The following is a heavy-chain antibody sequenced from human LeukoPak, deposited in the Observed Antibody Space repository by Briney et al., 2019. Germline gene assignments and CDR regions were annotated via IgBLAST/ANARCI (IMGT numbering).Heavy chain of an antibody. D-gene: IGHD2-15*01. CDR3: ATSHCSGGSCYTPNFDY. J-gene: IGHJ4*02. Sequence: ASVKVSCTVSGYTLTELSMHWVRQAPGKGLEWMGGFDPEDGETIYAQKFQGRVTMTEDTSADTAYMELSSLRSEDTAVYYCATSHCSGGSCYTPNFDYWGQGTLVTVSS. CDR1: GYTLTELS. V-gene: IGHV1-24*01. CDR2: FDPEDGET.